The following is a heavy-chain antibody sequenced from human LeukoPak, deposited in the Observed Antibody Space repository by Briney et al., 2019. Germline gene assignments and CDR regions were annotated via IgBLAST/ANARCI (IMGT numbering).Heavy chain of an antibody. CDR3: TNYDSSAYSQN. J-gene: IGHJ4*02. CDR1: GFTVSSNY. V-gene: IGHV3-53*01. D-gene: IGHD3-22*01. CDR2: IYSGGST. Sequence: GGSLRLSCAASGFTVSSNYMSWVRQAAGKGLEWVSVIYSGGSTYYADSVKGRLTISRDNSKNTLYLQMNCLTAEDTAVYYCTNYDSSAYSQNWGQGSLVTVSS.